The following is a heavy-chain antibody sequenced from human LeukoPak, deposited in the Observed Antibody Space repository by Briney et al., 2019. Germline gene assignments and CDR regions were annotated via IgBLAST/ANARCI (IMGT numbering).Heavy chain of an antibody. V-gene: IGHV1-18*01. Sequence: GASVTVSCKASRNSFTTHGITWVRQAPGQGLEWMGWISTNSGDTNYAQKVRGRVTMTTDTSTGTAYMELRSLGSDDTAEYYWARDRRVNWNGDAFDIWGQGTVVTVSS. CDR1: RNSFTTHG. CDR2: ISTNSGDT. D-gene: IGHD1-1*01. J-gene: IGHJ3*02. CDR3: ARDRRVNWNGDAFDI.